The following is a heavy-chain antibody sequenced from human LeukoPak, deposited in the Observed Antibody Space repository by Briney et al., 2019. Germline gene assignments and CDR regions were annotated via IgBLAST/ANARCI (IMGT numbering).Heavy chain of an antibody. V-gene: IGHV3-23*01. CDR3: AKAGNTFGGVMGFDY. CDR1: GFTFSSYA. Sequence: PGGSLRLSCAASGFTFSSYAMSWVRQAPGKGLEWVSAISGSGGSTYYAGSVKGRFTISRDNSKNTLYLQMNSLRAEDTAVYYCAKAGNTFGGVMGFDYWGQGTLVTVSS. CDR2: ISGSGGST. J-gene: IGHJ4*02. D-gene: IGHD3-16*01.